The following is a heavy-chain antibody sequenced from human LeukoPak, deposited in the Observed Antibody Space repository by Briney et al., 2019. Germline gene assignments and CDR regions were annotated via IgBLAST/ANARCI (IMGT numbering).Heavy chain of an antibody. J-gene: IGHJ4*02. CDR1: GFTFDDYA. D-gene: IGHD1-26*01. Sequence: QAGGSLRLSCAASGFTFDDYAMHWVRQAPGKGLEWVSGISWNSGSVGYVDSVKGRFTISRDNAKNSLHLQMNSLRAEDTAVYYCATVGGSYSPADYWGQGTLVTVSS. CDR3: ATVGGSYSPADY. V-gene: IGHV3-9*01. CDR2: ISWNSGSV.